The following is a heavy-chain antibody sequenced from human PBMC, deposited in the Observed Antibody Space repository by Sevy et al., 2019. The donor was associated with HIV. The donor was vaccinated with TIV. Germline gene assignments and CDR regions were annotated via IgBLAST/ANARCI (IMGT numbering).Heavy chain of an antibody. J-gene: IGHJ4*02. CDR2: ISGSGGSGDKT. CDR1: GFTFSSYA. D-gene: IGHD3-22*01. Sequence: LLLTCAASGFTFSSYAMNWVRQAPGKGLEWVSGISGSGGSGDKTNYADSVKGRFTISRDDSKNSLYLQLNSLRAEDTAIYYCARKYDSSGYFDYWGQGTLVTVSS. CDR3: ARKYDSSGYFDY. V-gene: IGHV3-23*01.